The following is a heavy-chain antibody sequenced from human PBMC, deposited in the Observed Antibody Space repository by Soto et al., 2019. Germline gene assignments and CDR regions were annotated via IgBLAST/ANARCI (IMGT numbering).Heavy chain of an antibody. CDR1: GFTFSSYG. Sequence: QVQLVESGGGVVQPGRSLRLSCAASGFTFSSYGMHWVRQAPGKGLEWVAVISYDGSNKYYADSVKGRFTISRDNSKNTLYLQMNSLGAEDTAVYYCAKDGLAAAGLFDYWGQGTLVTVSS. CDR3: AKDGLAAAGLFDY. V-gene: IGHV3-30*18. J-gene: IGHJ4*02. D-gene: IGHD6-13*01. CDR2: ISYDGSNK.